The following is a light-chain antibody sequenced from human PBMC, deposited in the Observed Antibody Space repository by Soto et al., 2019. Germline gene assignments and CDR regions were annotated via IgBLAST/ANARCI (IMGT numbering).Light chain of an antibody. CDR3: QQLNSHLLT. V-gene: IGKV1-17*01. CDR1: QGIRND. J-gene: IGKJ4*01. Sequence: SVVARVIKNYRASQGIRNDLGWYQQKPGKAPKLLIYAASTLQSGVPSRFSGSGSGTDFTLTISSLQPEDFATYYCQQLNSHLLTFGGGTKVDIK. CDR2: AAS.